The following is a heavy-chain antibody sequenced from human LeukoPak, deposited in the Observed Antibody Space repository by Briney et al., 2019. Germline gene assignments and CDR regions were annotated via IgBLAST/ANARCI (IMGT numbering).Heavy chain of an antibody. D-gene: IGHD6-13*01. Sequence: EPGGSLRLSCAASGFTVSSNYMSCVRQAPGKGLEWVSVIYSGGSTYYADSVKGRFTISRDNSKNTLYLQMNSLRAEDTAVYYCARVSSSWPYYYYYYMDVWGKGTTVTVSS. CDR3: ARVSSSWPYYYYYYMDV. CDR1: GFTVSSNY. J-gene: IGHJ6*03. CDR2: IYSGGST. V-gene: IGHV3-53*01.